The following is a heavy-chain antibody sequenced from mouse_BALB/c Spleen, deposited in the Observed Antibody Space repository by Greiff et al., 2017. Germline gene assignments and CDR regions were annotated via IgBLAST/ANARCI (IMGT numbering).Heavy chain of an antibody. V-gene: IGHV3-2*02. J-gene: IGHJ3*01. CDR3: ARSRNYDYSEWFAY. D-gene: IGHD2-4*01. CDR1: GYSITSDYA. CDR2: ISYSGST. Sequence: EVKLMESGPGLVKPSQSLSLTCTVTGYSITSDYAWNWIRQFPGNKLEWMGYISYSGSTSYNPSLKSRISITRDTSKNQFFLQLNSVTTEDTATYYCARSRNYDYSEWFAYWGQGTLVTVSA.